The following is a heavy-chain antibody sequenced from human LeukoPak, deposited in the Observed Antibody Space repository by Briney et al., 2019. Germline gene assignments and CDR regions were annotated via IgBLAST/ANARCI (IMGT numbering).Heavy chain of an antibody. CDR3: ARIGYSSSSFDY. CDR2: ISWNSGSI. J-gene: IGHJ4*02. D-gene: IGHD6-13*01. CDR1: GFTFDDYA. Sequence: GGSLRLSCAASGFTFDDYAMHWVRQAPGKGLEWVSGISWNSGSIGYADSVKGRFTISRDNTRNSVYLQVDSLRAEDTGVYYCARIGYSSSSFDYWGQGTLVTVSS. V-gene: IGHV3-9*01.